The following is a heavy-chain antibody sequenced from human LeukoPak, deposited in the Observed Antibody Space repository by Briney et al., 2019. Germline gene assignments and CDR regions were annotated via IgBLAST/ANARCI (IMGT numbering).Heavy chain of an antibody. J-gene: IGHJ5*02. CDR3: ARQGPAYYDFWSGYPETLNWFDP. V-gene: IGHV1-18*01. CDR2: IGAYNGNT. Sequence: ASVKVSCKASGYTFTSYGISWVRQAPGQGLEWMGWIGAYNGNTNYAQKLQGRVTMTTDTPTSTAYMELRSLRSDDTAVYYCARQGPAYYDFWSGYPETLNWFDPWGQGTLVTVSS. D-gene: IGHD3-3*01. CDR1: GYTFTSYG.